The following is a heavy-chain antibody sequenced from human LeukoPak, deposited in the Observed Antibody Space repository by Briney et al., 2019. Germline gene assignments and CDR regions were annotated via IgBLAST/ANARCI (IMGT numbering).Heavy chain of an antibody. V-gene: IGHV3-49*03. CDR2: IRSKAYGGTT. CDR1: GFPFGDYA. J-gene: IGHJ6*03. Sequence: GGSLRLSCKASGFPFGDYAMSWFRKAPGKGREWEGFIRSKAYGGTTEYAASVKGRFTISRDDSKSIAYLQMNSLKTEDTAVYYATSAPAGYDYYYYMDVWGKGTTVTVSS. D-gene: IGHD6-13*01. CDR3: TSAPAGYDYYYYMDV.